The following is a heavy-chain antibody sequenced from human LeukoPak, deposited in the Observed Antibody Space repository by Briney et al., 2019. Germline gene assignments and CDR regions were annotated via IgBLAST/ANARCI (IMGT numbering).Heavy chain of an antibody. CDR3: TRSCSSTSCHRQRYYYYYYYMDV. D-gene: IGHD2-2*01. CDR1: GFTFSGSA. J-gene: IGHJ6*03. Sequence: GGSPKLSCAASGFTFSGSAMHWVRQASGKGLEWVGRIRSEANSYATAYAASVKGRFTISRDDSKNTAYLQMNSLKTEDTAVYYCTRSCSSTSCHRQRYYYYYYYMDVWGKGTTVTVSS. V-gene: IGHV3-73*01. CDR2: IRSEANSYAT.